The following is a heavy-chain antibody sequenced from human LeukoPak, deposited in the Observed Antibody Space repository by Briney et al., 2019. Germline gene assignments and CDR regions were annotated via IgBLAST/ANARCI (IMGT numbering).Heavy chain of an antibody. Sequence: ASVKVSCKASGGTFSNYAISWVRQAPGKGLEWMGGFDPEDGETIYAQKFQGRVTMTEDTSTDTAYMELSSLRSEDTAVYYCATEIYCSSTSCYGIFQHWGQGTLVTVSS. CDR3: ATEIYCSSTSCYGIFQH. J-gene: IGHJ1*01. D-gene: IGHD2-2*01. CDR1: GGTFSNYA. CDR2: FDPEDGET. V-gene: IGHV1-24*01.